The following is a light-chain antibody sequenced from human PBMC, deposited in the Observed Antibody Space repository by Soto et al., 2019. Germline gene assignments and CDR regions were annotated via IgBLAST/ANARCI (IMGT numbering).Light chain of an antibody. CDR2: KAS. CDR3: QQYDTTFPT. Sequence: IQMTQSPSTLSASIGDRVTITCRASQSINSWLAWFQQKPGKAPKLLIYKASSLEGGVPSRFSGSGSGTEFTLTISSLQPDDFATYYCQQYDTTFPTFGQGTKVEIK. CDR1: QSINSW. J-gene: IGKJ1*01. V-gene: IGKV1-5*03.